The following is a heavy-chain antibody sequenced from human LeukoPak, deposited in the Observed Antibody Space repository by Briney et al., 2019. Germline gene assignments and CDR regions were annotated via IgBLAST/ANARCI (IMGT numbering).Heavy chain of an antibody. Sequence: GGSLRLSCVGSGFTFHGHGMNWFRQAPGKGLEWVSGITWNGGSISYIDSVKGRFTISRDNTKNTLYLQMTSLKVEDTALYYCVKDMSYIAFDIWGLGTMVTVSS. D-gene: IGHD1-26*01. CDR2: ITWNGGSI. CDR1: GFTFHGHG. V-gene: IGHV3-20*04. CDR3: VKDMSYIAFDI. J-gene: IGHJ3*02.